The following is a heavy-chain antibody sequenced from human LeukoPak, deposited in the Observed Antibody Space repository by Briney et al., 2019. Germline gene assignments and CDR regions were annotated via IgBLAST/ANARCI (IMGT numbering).Heavy chain of an antibody. CDR3: AKDLTNGWGTFDY. CDR1: GFTVTNNY. D-gene: IGHD3-16*01. Sequence: GGSLILSCAASGFTVTNNYMNWVRQAPGKGLEWVSVIYSDGSTFYSDSVKGRFTISRHNSKNIVYLQMNSLRTEDTAVYYCAKDLTNGWGTFDYWGQGTLVTVSS. V-gene: IGHV3-53*04. J-gene: IGHJ4*02. CDR2: IYSDGST.